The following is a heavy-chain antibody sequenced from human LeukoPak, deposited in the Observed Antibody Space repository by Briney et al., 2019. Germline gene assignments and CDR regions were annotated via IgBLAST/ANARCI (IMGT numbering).Heavy chain of an antibody. V-gene: IGHV4-61*01. Sequence: SETLSLTCTVSGGSIRSSYYYWSWIRQPPGKGLEWIGYIYYSGSTNYNPSLKSRVTISVDTSKNQFSLKLSSVTAADTAVYYCARGAHGSGSYSFWFDYWGQGTLVTVSS. J-gene: IGHJ4*02. CDR3: ARGAHGSGSYSFWFDY. CDR2: IYYSGST. D-gene: IGHD3-10*01. CDR1: GGSIRSSYYY.